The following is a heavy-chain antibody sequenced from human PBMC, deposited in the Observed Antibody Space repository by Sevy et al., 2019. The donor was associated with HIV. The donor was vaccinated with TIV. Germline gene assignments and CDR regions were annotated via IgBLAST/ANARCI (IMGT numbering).Heavy chain of an antibody. CDR1: GGTFSSYA. Sequence: ASVKVSCKASGGTFSSYAISWVRQAPGQGLEWMGGIIPIFGTANYAQKFQGRVTITADKSTSTAYMELSSLRSEDTAVYYCARVPRGYSYGYYYYYMDVWGKGTTVTVSS. V-gene: IGHV1-69*06. J-gene: IGHJ6*03. CDR3: ARVPRGYSYGYYYYYMDV. D-gene: IGHD5-18*01. CDR2: IIPIFGTA.